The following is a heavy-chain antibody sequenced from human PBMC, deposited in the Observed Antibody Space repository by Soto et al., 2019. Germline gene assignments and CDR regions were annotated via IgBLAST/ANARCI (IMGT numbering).Heavy chain of an antibody. Sequence: LSLTCTVSGGSISSGGYYWSWIRQHPGKGLEWIGYIYYSGSTYYNPSLKSRVTISVDTSKNQFSLKLSSVTAADTAVYYCARGVDTAMADVFDYWGQGTLVTVSS. D-gene: IGHD5-18*01. CDR3: ARGVDTAMADVFDY. CDR2: IYYSGST. V-gene: IGHV4-31*03. CDR1: GGSISSGGYY. J-gene: IGHJ4*02.